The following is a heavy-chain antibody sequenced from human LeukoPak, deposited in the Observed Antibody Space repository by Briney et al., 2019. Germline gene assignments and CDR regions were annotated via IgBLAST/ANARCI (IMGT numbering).Heavy chain of an antibody. CDR3: ATPYPREYCSSTTCYFNY. CDR1: GYSFATYW. CDR2: IYPDDSDT. D-gene: IGHD2-2*01. J-gene: IGHJ4*02. Sequence: GESLKISCKVSGYSFATYWIGWVRQMPGKGLEWMEIIYPDDSDTRYSPSFQGQVTISADKSISTAYLQWSSLKASDTAMYYCATPYPREYCSSTTCYFNYWGQGTLVTVSS. V-gene: IGHV5-51*01.